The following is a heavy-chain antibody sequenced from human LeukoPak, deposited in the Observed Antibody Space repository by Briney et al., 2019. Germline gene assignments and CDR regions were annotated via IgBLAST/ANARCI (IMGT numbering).Heavy chain of an antibody. V-gene: IGHV3-9*01. J-gene: IGHJ4*02. D-gene: IGHD3-10*01. CDR1: GFTFDDYA. CDR2: ISWNSGSI. Sequence: GGSLRLSCAASGFTFDDYAMHWVRQAPGKGLEWVSGISWNSGSIGYADSVKGRFTISRDNAKNSLYLQMNSLRAEDTAVYYCARVGGHWGQGTLVTVSS. CDR3: ARVGGH.